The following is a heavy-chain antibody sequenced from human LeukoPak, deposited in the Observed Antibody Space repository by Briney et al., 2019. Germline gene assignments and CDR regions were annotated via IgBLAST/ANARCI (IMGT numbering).Heavy chain of an antibody. CDR1: GYTFTDYY. D-gene: IGHD3-10*01. V-gene: IGHV1-2*02. Sequence: ASVKVSCKASGYTFTDYYIHWVRQAPGQGLEWMGWINLNSGGTNYAQKFQGRVTMTRDTSISTAYIELSRLRSDDTAVYYCARDWAPGSWGVPSRDWFDPWGQGTLVTVSS. CDR2: INLNSGGT. J-gene: IGHJ5*02. CDR3: ARDWAPGSWGVPSRDWFDP.